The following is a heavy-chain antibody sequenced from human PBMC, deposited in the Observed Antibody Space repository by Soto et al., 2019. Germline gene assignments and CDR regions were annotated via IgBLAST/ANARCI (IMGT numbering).Heavy chain of an antibody. CDR2: ISGSGGST. J-gene: IGHJ4*02. D-gene: IGHD6-19*01. CDR1: GFTFSSYA. V-gene: IGHV3-23*01. CDR3: SNRAQQYSSGWYEYY. Sequence: PGGSLRLSCAASGFTFSSYAMSWVRQAPGKGLEWVSAISGSGGSTYYADSVKGRFTISRDNSKNTLYLQMNSLRAEDTAVYYCSNRAQQYSSGWYEYYWGQGTLVIGSS.